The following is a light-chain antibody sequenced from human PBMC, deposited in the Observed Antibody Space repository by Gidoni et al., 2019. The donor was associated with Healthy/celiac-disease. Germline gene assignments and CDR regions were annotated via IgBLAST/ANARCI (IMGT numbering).Light chain of an antibody. J-gene: IGKJ1*01. CDR1: QSVLYSSNNKNY. CDR3: QQYYSTPRT. Sequence: DIVMTQSPDSLAVSLGERATINCKSSQSVLYSSNNKNYLAWYQQKPGQPPKLLIYWASTRESGVPDRFSGSGSGTDFTLTISSLAEDVAVYYCQQYYSTPRTFGQGTKVEIK. V-gene: IGKV4-1*01. CDR2: WAS.